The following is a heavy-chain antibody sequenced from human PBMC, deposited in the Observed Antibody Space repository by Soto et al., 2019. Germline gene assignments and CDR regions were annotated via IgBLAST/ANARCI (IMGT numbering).Heavy chain of an antibody. V-gene: IGHV4-61*01. D-gene: IGHD3-16*01. Sequence: PSETLSLTCTVSGDSVSSGLYYWSWIRQPPGKGLEWIGYIYFTEITYYNPSLKSRVTISINTSKNQFSLKLISVTAADTAVYYCARFEYVGREFDTWGQGTLVTVSS. CDR1: GDSVSSGLYY. J-gene: IGHJ5*02. CDR3: ARFEYVGREFDT. CDR2: IYFTEIT.